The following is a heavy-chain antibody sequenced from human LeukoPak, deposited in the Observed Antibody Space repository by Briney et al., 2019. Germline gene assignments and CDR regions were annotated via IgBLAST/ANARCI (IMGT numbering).Heavy chain of an antibody. Sequence: SGPALVKPTQTLTLTCTFSGFSLSTSGMCVSWIRQPPGKALEWLARIDWDDDKYYSTSLKTRLTISKDTSKNQVVLTMTNMDPVDTATYYCARTIQQLWSQSYYFDYWGQGTLVTVSS. J-gene: IGHJ4*02. D-gene: IGHD5-18*01. CDR3: ARTIQQLWSQSYYFDY. V-gene: IGHV2-70*11. CDR2: IDWDDDK. CDR1: GFSLSTSGMC.